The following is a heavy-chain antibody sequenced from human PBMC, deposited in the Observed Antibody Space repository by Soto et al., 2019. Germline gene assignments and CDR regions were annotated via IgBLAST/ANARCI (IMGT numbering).Heavy chain of an antibody. D-gene: IGHD3-22*01. J-gene: IGHJ4*02. CDR3: ATMSRSGYPLDY. V-gene: IGHV4-61*01. CDR2: IYYTGST. Sequence: QVQLQESGPGLVKPSETLSLTCIVSGGSVSSGSYYWSWIRQPPGKGLEWIGFIYYTGSTSYNPTLKSRLTISIHTSNNEFSLKLISVTAADTAVYFCATMSRSGYPLDYWGQGTLVTVSS. CDR1: GGSVSSGSYY.